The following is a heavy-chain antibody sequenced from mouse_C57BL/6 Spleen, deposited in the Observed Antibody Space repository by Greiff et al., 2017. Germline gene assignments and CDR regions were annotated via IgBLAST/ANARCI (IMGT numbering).Heavy chain of an antibody. Sequence: VHVKQSGPELVKPGASVKIPCKASGYTFTDYNMDWVKQSHGKSLEWIGDINPNNGGTIYNQKFKGKATLTVDKSSSTAYMELRSLTSEDTAVYYCARLGRNFDYWGQGTTLTVSS. CDR1: GYTFTDYN. CDR3: ARLGRNFDY. CDR2: INPNNGGT. D-gene: IGHD4-1*01. J-gene: IGHJ2*01. V-gene: IGHV1-18*01.